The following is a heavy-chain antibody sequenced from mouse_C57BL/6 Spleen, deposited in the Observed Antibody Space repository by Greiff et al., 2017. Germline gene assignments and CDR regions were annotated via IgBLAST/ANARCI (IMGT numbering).Heavy chain of an antibody. CDR1: GYTFTSYW. CDR3: ARLGLPASYYARDY. J-gene: IGHJ4*01. Sequence: QVQLQQPGAELVRPGSSVKLSCKASGYTFTSYWMHWVKQRPIQGLEWIGNIDPSDSETHYNQKFKDKDTLTVDKSSSTAYMQLSSLTSEDSAVYYCARLGLPASYYARDYWGQGTSVTVSS. D-gene: IGHD3-1*01. CDR2: IDPSDSET. V-gene: IGHV1-52*01.